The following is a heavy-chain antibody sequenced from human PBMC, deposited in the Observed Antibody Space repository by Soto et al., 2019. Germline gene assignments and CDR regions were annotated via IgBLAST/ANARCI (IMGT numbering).Heavy chain of an antibody. CDR2: IYWDDDK. J-gene: IGHJ6*02. Sequence: QITLKESGPTLVKPTQTLTLTCSVSGFSLNTGGLGVGWIRQPPGKALEWLALIYWDDDKRYSPSLRHRLSISKEPSHNLVVFTMTNMDPVDTATYYCIHSRCGGDCLRSYSSHYYYGLDVWGQGTTVTVSS. CDR1: GFSLNTGGLG. D-gene: IGHD2-21*02. CDR3: IHSRCGGDCLRSYSSHYYYGLDV. V-gene: IGHV2-5*02.